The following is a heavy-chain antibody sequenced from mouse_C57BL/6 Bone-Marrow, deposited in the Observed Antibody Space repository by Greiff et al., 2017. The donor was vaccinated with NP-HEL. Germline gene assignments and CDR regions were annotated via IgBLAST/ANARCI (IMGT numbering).Heavy chain of an antibody. V-gene: IGHV1-64*01. CDR3: ARRTLLRFPMDY. CDR1: GYTFTSYW. D-gene: IGHD1-1*01. Sequence: QVQLKQPGAELVKPGASVKLSCKASGYTFTSYWMHWVKQRPGQGLEWIGMIHPNSGSTNYNEKFKSKATLTVDKSSSTAYMQLSSLTSEDAAVYYCARRTLLRFPMDYWGQGTSVTVSS. J-gene: IGHJ4*01. CDR2: IHPNSGST.